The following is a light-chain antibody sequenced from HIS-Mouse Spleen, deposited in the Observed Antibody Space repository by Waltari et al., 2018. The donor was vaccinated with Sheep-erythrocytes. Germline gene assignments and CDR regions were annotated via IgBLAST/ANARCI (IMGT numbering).Light chain of an antibody. V-gene: IGLV3-1*01. Sequence: SYELTQPPSVSVSPGQTASITCPGDKLGDKYACWYQQKPGQSPVLVIYQDSKRPSGTPERFSGSNSGNTATLTISGTQAMDEADYYCQAWDSSTAWNVVFGGGTKLTVL. J-gene: IGLJ2*01. CDR3: QAWDSSTAWNVV. CDR2: QDS. CDR1: KLGDKY.